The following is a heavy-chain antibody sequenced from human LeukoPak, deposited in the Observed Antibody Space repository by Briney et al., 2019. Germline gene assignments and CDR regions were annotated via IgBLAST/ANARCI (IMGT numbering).Heavy chain of an antibody. Sequence: GRSLRLSWAASGFTFSTFAMQWVRQAPVKGLEWVAFIWYDGSNEYYADSVKGRFTISRDNSKSTLYLQMNSLRAEDTAVYYCARSPDSISYYIQYWGQGTLVTVSS. J-gene: IGHJ4*02. D-gene: IGHD3-22*01. CDR2: IWYDGSNE. CDR1: GFTFSTFA. CDR3: ARSPDSISYYIQY. V-gene: IGHV3-33*01.